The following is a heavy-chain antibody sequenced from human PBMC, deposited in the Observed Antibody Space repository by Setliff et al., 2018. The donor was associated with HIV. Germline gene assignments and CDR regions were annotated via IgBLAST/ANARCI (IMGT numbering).Heavy chain of an antibody. Sequence: GESLKISCAASGFAFSTFDMNWVRQTPEKGLEWVSAVSPSSIVTYYADSVKGRFTVPRDDSKNMLFLQMNSLGPEDTAIYYCAKPTSGLYPRAFDLWGQGTMVTVSS. V-gene: IGHV3-23*01. CDR2: VSPSSIVT. CDR1: GFAFSTFD. CDR3: AKPTSGLYPRAFDL. D-gene: IGHD1-26*01. J-gene: IGHJ3*01.